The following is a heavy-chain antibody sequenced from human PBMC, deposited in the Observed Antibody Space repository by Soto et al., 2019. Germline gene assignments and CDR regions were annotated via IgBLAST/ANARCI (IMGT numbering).Heavy chain of an antibody. CDR3: ARDLTVNMVRGVLPY. CDR1: GVTFSSYG. Sequence: GGSLRLSCAASGVTFSSYGMHWVRQAPGKGLEWVAVIWYDGSNKYYEDSVKGRFTISRDNSKKTLYLQMNSLRAEDKDVYYSARDLTVNMVRGVLPYWGQGTLVTGSA. V-gene: IGHV3-33*01. CDR2: IWYDGSNK. D-gene: IGHD3-10*01. J-gene: IGHJ4*02.